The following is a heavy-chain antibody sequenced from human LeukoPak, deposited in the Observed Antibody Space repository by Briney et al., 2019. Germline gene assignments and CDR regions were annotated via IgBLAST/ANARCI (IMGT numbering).Heavy chain of an antibody. CDR2: ISSSSSYI. Sequence: GGSLRLSCAASGFTFSSYSMNWVRQAPGKGLEWVSSISSSSSYIYYAGSVKGRFTTSRDNAKNSLYLQMNSLRAEDTAVYYCASWELRARWAFDIWGQGTMVTVSS. J-gene: IGHJ3*02. V-gene: IGHV3-21*01. CDR1: GFTFSSYS. CDR3: ASWELRARWAFDI. D-gene: IGHD1-26*01.